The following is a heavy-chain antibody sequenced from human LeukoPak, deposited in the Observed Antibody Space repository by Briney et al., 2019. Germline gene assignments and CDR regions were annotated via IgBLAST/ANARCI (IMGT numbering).Heavy chain of an antibody. CDR1: GFIFRNYG. V-gene: IGHV3-30*02. CDR2: VSDDEDNK. D-gene: IGHD2/OR15-2a*01. CDR3: AKARGKLVNIYFEY. J-gene: IGHJ4*01. Sequence: GGSLRLSCAASGFIFRNYGMHWARQAPGKGLEWVASVSDDEDNKYYPDSVRGRFTISRDNSKNTVYLQLNSLRDEDTAVYFCAKARGKLVNIYFEYWGHGTLVTVSS.